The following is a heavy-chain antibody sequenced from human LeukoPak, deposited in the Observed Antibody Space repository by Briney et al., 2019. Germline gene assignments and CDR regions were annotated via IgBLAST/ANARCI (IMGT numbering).Heavy chain of an antibody. D-gene: IGHD6-19*01. J-gene: IGHJ4*02. Sequence: SETLSLTCAVYGGSFSGYYWSWIRQPPGKGLEWIGEINHSGSTNYNPSLKSRVTISVDTSMNQFSLKLSSVTAADTAVYYCARSSGWYRGYFDYWGQGTLVTVSS. CDR2: INHSGST. CDR1: GGSFSGYY. CDR3: ARSSGWYRGYFDY. V-gene: IGHV4-34*01.